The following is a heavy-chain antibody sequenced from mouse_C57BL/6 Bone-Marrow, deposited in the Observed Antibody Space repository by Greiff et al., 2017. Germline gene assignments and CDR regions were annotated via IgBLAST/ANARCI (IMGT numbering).Heavy chain of an antibody. CDR2: ISYSGST. CDR3: ARRNYSNSLGDWYFDV. CDR1: GYSITSDY. Sequence: DVKLQESGPGLAKPSQTLSLTCSVTGYSITSDYWNWIRKFPGNKLEYMGYISYSGSTYYNPSLKSRISITRDTSKNQYYLQLNSVTTEDTATYYCARRNYSNSLGDWYFDVWGTGTTVTVSS. J-gene: IGHJ1*03. V-gene: IGHV3-8*01. D-gene: IGHD2-5*01.